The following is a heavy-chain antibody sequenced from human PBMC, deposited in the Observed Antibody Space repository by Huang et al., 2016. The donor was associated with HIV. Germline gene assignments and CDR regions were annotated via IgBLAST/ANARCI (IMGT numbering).Heavy chain of an antibody. J-gene: IGHJ6*02. CDR1: GYRFRSNW. CDR2: TNPGDSDT. D-gene: IGHD3-10*01. CDR3: ARLIGSPSFYYGLDV. Sequence: EVQLVQSGAEVKKHGESLKISCKGSGYRFRSNWIGWVRQMPGKGLEWMGITNPGDSDTRYSPSFQGQVTISADKSINTAYLQWSSLKASDTAMYYCARLIGSPSFYYGLDVWGQGTTVTVSS. V-gene: IGHV5-51*01.